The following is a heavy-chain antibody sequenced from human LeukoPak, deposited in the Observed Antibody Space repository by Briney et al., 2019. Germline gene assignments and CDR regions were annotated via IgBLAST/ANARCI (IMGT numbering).Heavy chain of an antibody. CDR1: GGSISSYY. Sequence: RTSETLSLTCTVSGGSISSYYWSWIRQPPGKGLEWIGYIYYSGSTNYNPSLKSRVTISVDTSKNQFSLKLSSVTAADTAVYYCARRGSGSSDWFDPWGQGTLVTVSS. J-gene: IGHJ5*02. CDR3: ARRGSGSSDWFDP. D-gene: IGHD5-12*01. V-gene: IGHV4-59*08. CDR2: IYYSGST.